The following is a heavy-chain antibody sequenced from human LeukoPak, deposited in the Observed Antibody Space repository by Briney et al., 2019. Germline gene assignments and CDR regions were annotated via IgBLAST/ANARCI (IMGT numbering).Heavy chain of an antibody. CDR2: ISGSGGST. Sequence: GGSLRLSCAASGFTVSSHYMSWVRQAPGKGLEWVSAISGSGGSTYYADSVKGRFTVSRDNSKNTLSLQMNSLRVEDTAVYYCAKDVIKGSPLWVDYFDYWGQGTLVTVSS. CDR3: AKDVIKGSPLWVDYFDY. V-gene: IGHV3-23*01. D-gene: IGHD5-18*01. J-gene: IGHJ4*02. CDR1: GFTVSSHY.